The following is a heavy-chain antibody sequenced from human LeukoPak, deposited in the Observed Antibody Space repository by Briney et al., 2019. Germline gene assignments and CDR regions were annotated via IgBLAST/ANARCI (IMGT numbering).Heavy chain of an antibody. Sequence: GGSLRLSCAASAFTFSSYAMSWARQAPGKGLEWVSAISGSGGSTYYADSVKGRFTISRDNYKNTLYLQMNSLRAEDTAVYYCAKDGSYDSSGYSPWGQGTLVTVSS. J-gene: IGHJ5*02. CDR1: AFTFSSYA. CDR2: ISGSGGST. V-gene: IGHV3-23*01. CDR3: AKDGSYDSSGYSP. D-gene: IGHD3-22*01.